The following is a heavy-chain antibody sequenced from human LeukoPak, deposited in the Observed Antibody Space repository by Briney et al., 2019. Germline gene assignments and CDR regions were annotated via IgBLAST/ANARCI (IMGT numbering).Heavy chain of an antibody. J-gene: IGHJ6*02. V-gene: IGHV1-2*02. CDR2: IDPNSGGT. Sequence: GSLQVSCKASGYILSDYYVHWIRQAPGEGLEWMGWIDPNSGGTHHAPNFQGRATMTRDSAISTVYLDLRRRTSDDTAIYYCARSRRPFYYYGMHVWGLGTSVTVSS. CDR3: ARSRRPFYYYGMHV. CDR1: GYILSDYY.